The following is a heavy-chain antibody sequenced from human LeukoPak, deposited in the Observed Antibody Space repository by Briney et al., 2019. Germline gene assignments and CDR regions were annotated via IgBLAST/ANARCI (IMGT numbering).Heavy chain of an antibody. J-gene: IGHJ4*02. CDR2: ISGSGSST. CDR1: GFTFSSYG. D-gene: IGHD3-22*01. CDR3: AKGSCYDSSGSFYFDY. V-gene: IGHV3-23*01. Sequence: PGGSLRLSCAASGFTFSSYGMSWVRQAPGKGLEWVSLISGSGSSTYYADSVKGRFTISRDNSKNTLYVQVNSLGTEDTAAYYCAKGSCYDSSGSFYFDYWGQGTLVTVSS.